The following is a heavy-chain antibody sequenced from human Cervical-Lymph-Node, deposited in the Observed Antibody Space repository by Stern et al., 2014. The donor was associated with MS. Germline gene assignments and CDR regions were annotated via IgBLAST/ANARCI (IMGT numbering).Heavy chain of an antibody. Sequence: DVHLVESGGGLVKPGGSLRLSCAASGFTFSSYSMNWVRQAPGKGLEWVSSISSSSSCIYYADSVKGRFTISRDNAKKSLYLQMNSLRAEDTAVYYCARDPITMVRGVIYWGQGTLVTVSS. CDR1: GFTFSSYS. J-gene: IGHJ4*02. V-gene: IGHV3-21*01. CDR2: ISSSSSCI. D-gene: IGHD3-10*01. CDR3: ARDPITMVRGVIY.